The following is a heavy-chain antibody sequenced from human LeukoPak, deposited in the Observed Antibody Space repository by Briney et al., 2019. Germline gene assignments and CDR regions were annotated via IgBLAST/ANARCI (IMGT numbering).Heavy chain of an antibody. V-gene: IGHV3-73*01. CDR2: IRSKANSYAT. CDR3: TGAHKYSSGWYPVDAFDI. CDR1: GFTFSGSA. Sequence: TGGSLRLSCAASGFTFSGSAMHWVRQASGKGLEWVGRIRSKANSYATAYAASVKGRFTISRDDSKNTAYLQMNSLKTEDTAVYYCTGAHKYSSGWYPVDAFDIWGQGTMVTVSS. J-gene: IGHJ3*02. D-gene: IGHD6-19*01.